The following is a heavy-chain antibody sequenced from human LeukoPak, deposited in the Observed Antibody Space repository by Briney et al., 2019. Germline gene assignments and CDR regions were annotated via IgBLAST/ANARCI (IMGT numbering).Heavy chain of an antibody. CDR3: ARGAYYYDSSGYYYDDY. CDR1: GFTFDDYG. CDR2: INWNGGST. V-gene: IGHV3-20*04. J-gene: IGHJ4*02. D-gene: IGHD3-22*01. Sequence: PGGSLRLSCAASGFTFDDYGMSWVRQAPGKGLEWVSGINWNGGSTGYADSVKGRFTISRDNAKNSLYLQMNRLRAEDTALYYCARGAYYYDSSGYYYDDYWGQGTLVTVSS.